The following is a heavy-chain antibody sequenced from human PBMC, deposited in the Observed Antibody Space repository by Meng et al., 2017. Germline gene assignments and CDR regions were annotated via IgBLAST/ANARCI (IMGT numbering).Heavy chain of an antibody. V-gene: IGHV3-66*02. CDR1: GFTVSSNY. J-gene: IGHJ6*02. CDR3: ARIRCYGMDV. CDR2: IYSGGST. Sequence: GESLKISCAASGFTVSSNYMSWVRQAPGKGLEWVSVIYSGGSTYYADSVKGRFTISRDNSKNTLYLQMNSLRAEDTAVYYCARIRCYGMDVWGQGTTVTVSS.